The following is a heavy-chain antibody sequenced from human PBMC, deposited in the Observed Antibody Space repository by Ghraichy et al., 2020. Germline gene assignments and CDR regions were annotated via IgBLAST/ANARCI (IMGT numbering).Heavy chain of an antibody. V-gene: IGHV3-30*02. J-gene: IGHJ3*02. Sequence: GESLNISCAASGFTFSSYGMHWVRQAPGKGLEWVAFIRYDGSNKYYADSVKGRFTISRDNSKNTLYLQMNSLRAEDTAVYYCAKDLGLAVAAPHDAFDIWGQGTMVTVSS. CDR3: AKDLGLAVAAPHDAFDI. D-gene: IGHD6-19*01. CDR2: IRYDGSNK. CDR1: GFTFSSYG.